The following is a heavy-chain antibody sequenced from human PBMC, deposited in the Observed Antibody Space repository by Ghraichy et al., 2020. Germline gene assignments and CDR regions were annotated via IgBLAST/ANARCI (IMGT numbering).Heavy chain of an antibody. CDR2: ISSSSSYI. J-gene: IGHJ6*02. CDR1: GFTFSSYS. Sequence: GGSLRLSCAASGFTFSSYSMNWVRQAPGKGLEWVSSISSSSSYIYYADSVKGRFTISRDNAKNSLYLQMNSLRAEDTAVYYCARDIVVVPAANYYYYGMDVWGQGTTVTVSS. D-gene: IGHD2-2*01. CDR3: ARDIVVVPAANYYYYGMDV. V-gene: IGHV3-21*01.